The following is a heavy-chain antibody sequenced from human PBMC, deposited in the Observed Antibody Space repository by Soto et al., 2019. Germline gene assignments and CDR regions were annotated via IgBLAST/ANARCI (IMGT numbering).Heavy chain of an antibody. CDR3: ARDYYDSSGYWREDFYYYGMDV. CDR2: ISSSSSYK. V-gene: IGHV3-21*01. D-gene: IGHD3-22*01. CDR1: GFTVSSNY. Sequence: GGSLRLSCAASGFTVSSNYMSWVRQAQGKGLEWVTSISSSSSYKYYAESVKGRFAISRDNAKNSLYLQMNSLRAEDTDVYYCARDYYDSSGYWREDFYYYGMDVWGQGTTVTVSS. J-gene: IGHJ6*02.